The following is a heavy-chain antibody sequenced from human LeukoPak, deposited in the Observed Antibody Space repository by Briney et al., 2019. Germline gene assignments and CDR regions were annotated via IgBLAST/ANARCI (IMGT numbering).Heavy chain of an antibody. V-gene: IGHV4-31*03. CDR1: GGFISSGGYY. CDR3: ARDNSGVFDY. Sequence: SETLSLTCTVAGGFISSGGYYWSWIRQFPGESLEWIGYIYYTGTTCYNPSLKTRVTLPVDTSKNQFSLRLSSVTAADTAVYYCARDNSGVFDYWGQGTLVTVSS. CDR2: IYYTGTT. D-gene: IGHD3-10*01. J-gene: IGHJ4*02.